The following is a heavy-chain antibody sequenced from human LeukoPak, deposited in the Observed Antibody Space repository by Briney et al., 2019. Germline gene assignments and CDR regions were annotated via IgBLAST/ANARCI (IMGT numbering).Heavy chain of an antibody. J-gene: IGHJ4*02. CDR2: ISGTGGST. Sequence: GGSLRLSCVASGFSFNNFGMSWVRQAPGKGQEWVSSISGTGGSTHYADSVKGRFTISRDNSKNTLYLQMNSLRAGDTAVYYCAKSSYYDSSGFYREYYFDYWGQGTLVHISS. D-gene: IGHD3-22*01. V-gene: IGHV3-23*01. CDR3: AKSSYYDSSGFYREYYFDY. CDR1: GFSFNNFG.